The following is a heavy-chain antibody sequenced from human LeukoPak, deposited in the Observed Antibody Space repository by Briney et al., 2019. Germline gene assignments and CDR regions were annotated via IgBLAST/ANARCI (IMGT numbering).Heavy chain of an antibody. CDR2: IYSGGST. J-gene: IGHJ4*02. D-gene: IGHD5-12*01. Sequence: GGSLKLSRAASGFTVSSNYMSWVRLAPGKGLEWVSVIYSGGSTYYADSVKGRFTISRHNSKNTLYLQMNSLRAEDTAVYYCSGGVTRRAGFDYWGQGTLVTVSS. CDR1: GFTVSSNY. V-gene: IGHV3-53*04. CDR3: SGGVTRRAGFDY.